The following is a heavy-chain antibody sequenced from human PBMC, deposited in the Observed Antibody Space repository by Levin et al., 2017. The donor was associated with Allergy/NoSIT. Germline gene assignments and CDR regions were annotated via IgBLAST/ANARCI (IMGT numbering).Heavy chain of an antibody. CDR2: ISAGGNYI. J-gene: IGHJ6*02. D-gene: IGHD3-22*01. Sequence: LSLTCAASGILFRSYDMNWVRQAPWKGLEWVSSISAGGNYIYYADSVKGRFTISRDNAKNSLFLQMNSLRAEDTAVYYCASWAMYHYDRSAFDYFYYAMDVWGQGTTVTVSS. CDR3: ASWAMYHYDRSAFDYFYYAMDV. CDR1: GILFRSYD. V-gene: IGHV3-21*01.